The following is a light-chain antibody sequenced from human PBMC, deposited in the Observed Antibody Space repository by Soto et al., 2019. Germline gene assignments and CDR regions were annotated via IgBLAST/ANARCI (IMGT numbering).Light chain of an antibody. CDR2: LGS. CDR3: MQALQTPYT. J-gene: IGKJ2*01. CDR1: QSLLHSNGYNY. V-gene: IGKV2-28*01. Sequence: DIVMTQSPLSLPVTPGEPASISCRSSQSLLHSNGYNYLGWYLQKPGQSPQLLIYLGSNRASGVPDRFSGRGSVTDFTLKISRLEAEDVGVYYCMQALQTPYTFGQGTKLEI.